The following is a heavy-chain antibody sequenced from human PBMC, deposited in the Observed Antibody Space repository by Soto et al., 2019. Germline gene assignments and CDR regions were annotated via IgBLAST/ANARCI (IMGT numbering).Heavy chain of an antibody. Sequence: EVQLLESGGGLVQPGGSLRLSCVASGFTFSSYSMTWVRQAPGKGLEWVSASSARGDLFYADSVKGRFTISRDNSKNTLYLQMSGLRAGGTAVYYCAKDRAAAGWGFDHWGQGTVVTVSS. V-gene: IGHV3-23*01. CDR3: AKDRAAAGWGFDH. J-gene: IGHJ4*02. CDR1: GFTFSSYS. D-gene: IGHD6-13*01. CDR2: SSARGDL.